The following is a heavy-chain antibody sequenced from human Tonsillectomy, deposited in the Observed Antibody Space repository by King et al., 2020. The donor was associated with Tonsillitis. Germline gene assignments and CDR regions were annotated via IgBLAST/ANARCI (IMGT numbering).Heavy chain of an antibody. V-gene: IGHV4-59*08. CDR1: SGSISSYY. CDR2: IYYSGST. CDR3: ARHQRGYYFDY. D-gene: IGHD1-26*01. Sequence: VQLQESGPGLVKPSETLSLTCTVSSGSISSYYWSWIRQPPGKGLEWIGCIYYSGSTNYNPSLKSRVTISVDTSKNHFSLKLSSVTAADTAVYYCARHQRGYYFDYWGQGTLVTVSS. J-gene: IGHJ4*02.